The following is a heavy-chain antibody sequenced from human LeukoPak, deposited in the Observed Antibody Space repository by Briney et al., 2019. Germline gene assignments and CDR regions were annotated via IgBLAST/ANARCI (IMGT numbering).Heavy chain of an antibody. CDR1: GGSISSYY. CDR2: IYYSGST. D-gene: IGHD4-17*01. V-gene: IGHV4-59*01. J-gene: IGHJ4*02. Sequence: PSETLSLTCTVSGGSISSYYLSWIRQPPGKGLEWIGYIYYSGSTNYNPSLKSRVTISVDTSKKQFSLKLSSVTAADTAVYYCARDNYGDSFDYWGQGTLVTVSS. CDR3: ARDNYGDSFDY.